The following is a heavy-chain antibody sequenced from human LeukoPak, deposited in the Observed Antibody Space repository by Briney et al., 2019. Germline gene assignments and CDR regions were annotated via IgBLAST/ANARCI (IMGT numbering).Heavy chain of an antibody. J-gene: IGHJ6*03. D-gene: IGHD3-3*01. V-gene: IGHV3-21*01. CDR2: ISGSGEST. CDR1: GFTFSSYA. CDR3: ARDPRPYDFWSGYYTYYYYYMDV. Sequence: GGSLRLSCAASGFTFSSYAMSWVRQAPGKGLEWVSTISGSGESTYYADSVKGRFTISRDNAKNSLYLQMNSLRAEDTAVYYCARDPRPYDFWSGYYTYYYYYMDVWGKGTTVTVSS.